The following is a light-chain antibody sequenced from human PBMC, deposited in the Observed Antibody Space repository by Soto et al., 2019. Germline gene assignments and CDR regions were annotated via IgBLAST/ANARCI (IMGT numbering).Light chain of an antibody. CDR1: TSNIGSNP. J-gene: IGLJ2*01. CDR2: SNT. Sequence: QSVLTQPPSASAPPGQRVTISCSGSTSNIGSNPVNWYQQPPGTAPKLLLYSNTQRPSGVPDRFSGSKSGTSASLAIIGLQSDDESTYYCATWDDSLNVWLFGGGTKLTVL. CDR3: ATWDDSLNVWL. V-gene: IGLV1-44*01.